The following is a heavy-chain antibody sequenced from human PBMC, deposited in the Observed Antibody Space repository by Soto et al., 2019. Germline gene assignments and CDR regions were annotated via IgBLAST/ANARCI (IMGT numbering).Heavy chain of an antibody. D-gene: IGHD3-9*01. CDR1: GFTFSSYG. CDR3: ATAVRYRDYFDY. V-gene: IGHV3-30*03. CDR2: ISYDGSNK. Sequence: GGSLRLSCAASGFTFSSYGMHWVRQAPGKGLEWVAVISYDGSNKYYADSVKGRFTISRDNSKNTLYLQMNSLRAEDTAVYYCATAVRYRDYFDYWGQGTLVTVSS. J-gene: IGHJ4*02.